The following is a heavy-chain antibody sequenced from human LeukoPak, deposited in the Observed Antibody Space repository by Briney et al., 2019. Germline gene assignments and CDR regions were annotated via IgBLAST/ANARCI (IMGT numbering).Heavy chain of an antibody. CDR1: GFTFSDYA. CDR3: ARYGSGSYYHY. Sequence: GGSLRLSCAASGFTFSDYAMHWVRQAPGKGLEYVSAISTDGGGTYYVNSVKGRFTISRDNPKNTLYLQMGSLRAEDMAVYYCARYGSGSYYHYWGQGTLVTVSS. CDR2: ISTDGGGT. V-gene: IGHV3-64*01. J-gene: IGHJ4*02. D-gene: IGHD3-10*01.